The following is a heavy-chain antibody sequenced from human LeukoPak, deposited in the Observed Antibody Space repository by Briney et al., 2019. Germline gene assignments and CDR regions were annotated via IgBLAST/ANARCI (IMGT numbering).Heavy chain of an antibody. V-gene: IGHV1-18*01. CDR3: ARDYYDSSGYYYRYYYYGMDV. CDR1: VYTFTSYG. J-gene: IGHJ6*02. Sequence: ASVKVSCKASVYTFTSYGISWVRQAPGQGLEWMGRISAYNGNTNYAQKLQGRVTMTTDTSTSTAYMELRSLRSDDTAVYYCARDYYDSSGYYYRYYYYGMDVWGQGTTVTVSS. D-gene: IGHD3-22*01. CDR2: ISAYNGNT.